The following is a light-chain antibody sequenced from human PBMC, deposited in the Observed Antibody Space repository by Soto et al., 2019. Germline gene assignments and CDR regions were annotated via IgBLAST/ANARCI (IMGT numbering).Light chain of an antibody. V-gene: IGKV3-20*01. Sequence: EIVLTQSPGTLSLSPGERATLSCRASQSVSSSYLAWYQQKPGQAPRLLIYGASSRATGSPDSFSGSGSGPDFPLNISRLEPEDFAVYYCHQYGSSPGTTFGGGTKGEIK. CDR2: GAS. CDR3: HQYGSSPGTT. J-gene: IGKJ4*01. CDR1: QSVSSSY.